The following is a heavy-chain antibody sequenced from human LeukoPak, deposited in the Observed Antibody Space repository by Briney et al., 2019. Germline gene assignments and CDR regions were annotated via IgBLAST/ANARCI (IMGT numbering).Heavy chain of an antibody. D-gene: IGHD3-3*01. Sequence: GGSLRLSCAASGFTFSSYAMSWVRQAPGKGLEWVSAISGSGGSTYYADSVKGRFTISRDNSKNTLYLQMNSLRAEDTAVYYCADTHTYYDFWSGYFHYWGQGTLVTDSS. CDR2: ISGSGGST. CDR1: GFTFSSYA. J-gene: IGHJ4*02. V-gene: IGHV3-23*01. CDR3: ADTHTYYDFWSGYFHY.